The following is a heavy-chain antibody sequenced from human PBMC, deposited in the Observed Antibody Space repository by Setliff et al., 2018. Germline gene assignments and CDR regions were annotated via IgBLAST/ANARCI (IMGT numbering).Heavy chain of an antibody. CDR1: GGSFSGYY. CDR2: INHSGST. D-gene: IGHD5-12*01. J-gene: IGHJ4*02. CDR3: ARGKRLPPPRTARGYSGYDY. V-gene: IGHV4-34*01. Sequence: SETLSLTCAVCGGSFSGYYWSWIRQPPGKGLEWIGEINHSGSTNYNPSLKSRVTISVDTSKNQFSLKLSSVTAADTAVYYCARGKRLPPPRTARGYSGYDYWGQGTLVTVSS.